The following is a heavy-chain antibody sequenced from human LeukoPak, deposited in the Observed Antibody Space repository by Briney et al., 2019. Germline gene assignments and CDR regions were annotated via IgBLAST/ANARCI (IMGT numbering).Heavy chain of an antibody. D-gene: IGHD4-17*01. Sequence: PGGSLRLSCAASGFTFSSYAMSWVRQAPGKGLEWVSAISGSGGSTYYADSVKCRFTISRDNSKNTLYLQMNSLRVEDTAVYYCAKEFYRDYDAIDIWGQGTIVTGFS. V-gene: IGHV3-23*01. CDR1: GFTFSSYA. J-gene: IGHJ3*02. CDR2: ISGSGGST. CDR3: AKEFYRDYDAIDI.